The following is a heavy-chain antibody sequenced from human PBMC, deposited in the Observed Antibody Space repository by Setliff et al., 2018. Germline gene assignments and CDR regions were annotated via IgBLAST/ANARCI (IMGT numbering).Heavy chain of an antibody. V-gene: IGHV3-23*01. CDR2: ISGSAQTT. CDR1: GFTFSSYA. D-gene: IGHD2-15*01. CDR3: VRDRWKVVVNRGDDAFDL. J-gene: IGHJ3*01. Sequence: LRLSCAASGFTFSSYAITWVRQAPGKGLEWVSMISGSAQTTYYADSVKGRFTISRDNSKNTLSLQMDSLRAEDTAVYYCVRDRWKVVVNRGDDAFDLWGQGTMVTVSS.